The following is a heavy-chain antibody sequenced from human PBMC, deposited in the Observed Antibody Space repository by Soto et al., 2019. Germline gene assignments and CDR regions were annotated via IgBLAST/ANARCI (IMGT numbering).Heavy chain of an antibody. Sequence: QVQLVQSGAEVKEPGSSVKVSCKASGGTFSSYSISWVRQAPGQGLEWMGGIIPILGTPQYARKFQGRVTITADESKTTAYMELSRLRSDDTAVYYCATRLSISGVVMSWFDPWGRGSLVTVSS. CDR3: ATRLSISGVVMSWFDP. CDR1: GGTFSSYS. CDR2: IIPILGTP. D-gene: IGHD3-3*01. J-gene: IGHJ5*01. V-gene: IGHV1-69*01.